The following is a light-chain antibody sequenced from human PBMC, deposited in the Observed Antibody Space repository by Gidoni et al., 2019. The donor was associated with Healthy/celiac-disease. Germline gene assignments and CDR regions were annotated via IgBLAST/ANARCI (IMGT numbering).Light chain of an antibody. J-gene: IGLJ2*01. CDR3: SSYTSSSVV. CDR2: DVT. CDR1: SSDAGGDNS. V-gene: IGLV2-14*03. Sequence: HSALTQPASVSGSPGQTITIPCTGTSSDAGGDNSGSWYQQHPGEAPKLMIYDVTNRPSGVSSRFSGSKSGNTASLTISGLQAEDDADYYCSSYTSSSVVFGGGTRLTVL.